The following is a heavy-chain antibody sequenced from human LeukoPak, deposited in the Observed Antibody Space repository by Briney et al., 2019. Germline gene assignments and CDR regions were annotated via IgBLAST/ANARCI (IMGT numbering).Heavy chain of an antibody. J-gene: IGHJ4*02. D-gene: IGHD3-10*01. CDR1: GFTFSSYG. CDR3: AKPYYYGSGSYYFDY. CDR2: ISYDGSNK. V-gene: IGHV3-30*18. Sequence: PGGSLRLSCAASGFTFSSYGMHWVRQAPGKGLEWVAVISYDGSNKYYADSVKGRFTISRDNSKNTLYLQTNSLRAEDTAVYYCAKPYYYGSGSYYFDYWGQGTLVTVSS.